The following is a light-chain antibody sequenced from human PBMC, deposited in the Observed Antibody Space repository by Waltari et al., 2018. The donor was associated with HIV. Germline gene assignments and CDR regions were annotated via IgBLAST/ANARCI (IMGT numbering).Light chain of an antibody. CDR3: AAWDDSLSGPI. CDR2: RNK. Sequence: QSVLTQPPSAFGTPGQRVTLSCSGSRSNIGTNYVYWYRQLPGTAPKVLIDRNKQRPAGVPDRFAGSKSGTSASLAISGFRSEDEADYYCAAWDDSLSGPIFGGGTKLTVL. CDR1: RSNIGTNY. V-gene: IGLV1-47*01. J-gene: IGLJ2*01.